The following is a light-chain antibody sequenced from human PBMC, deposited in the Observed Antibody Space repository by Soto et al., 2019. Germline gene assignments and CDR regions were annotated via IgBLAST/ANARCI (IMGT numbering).Light chain of an antibody. CDR2: DAS. J-gene: IGKJ3*01. Sequence: EIVLTQSPATLSLSPGERATLSCRASQSISNYLAWNQQKPGQAPRLLLYDASNRATGIPAKFSGSGSGTDFTLTISSLEPEDSAVYYCQHRSNWPTFGPGTKVDIK. V-gene: IGKV3-11*01. CDR1: QSISNY. CDR3: QHRSNWPT.